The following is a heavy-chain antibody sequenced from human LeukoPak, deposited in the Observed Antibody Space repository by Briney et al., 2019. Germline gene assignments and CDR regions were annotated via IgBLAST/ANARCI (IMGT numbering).Heavy chain of an antibody. V-gene: IGHV3-30*02. CDR1: GFTFSSYG. Sequence: GGSLRLSCAASGFTFSSYGMHWVRQAPGKGLEWVAFIRYDGSNKYYADSVKGRFTISRDNSKNTLYLQMNSLRAEDTAVYYCAKASGGYYGKDYFDYWGQGTLVTVSS. CDR3: AKASGGYYGKDYFDY. J-gene: IGHJ4*02. D-gene: IGHD1-26*01. CDR2: IRYDGSNK.